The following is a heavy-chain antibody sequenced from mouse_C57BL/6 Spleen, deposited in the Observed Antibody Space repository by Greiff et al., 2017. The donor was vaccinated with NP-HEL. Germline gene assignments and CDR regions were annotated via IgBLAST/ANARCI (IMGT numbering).Heavy chain of an antibody. Sequence: EVKLQESGPGLVKPSQSLSLTCSVTGYSITSGYYWNWIRQFPGNKLEWMGYISYDGSNNYNPSLKNRISITRDTSKNQFFLKLNSVTTEDTATYYCARGSNYGYDYYAMDYWGQGTSVTVSS. CDR2: ISYDGSN. CDR3: ARGSNYGYDYYAMDY. CDR1: GYSITSGYY. J-gene: IGHJ4*01. D-gene: IGHD2-5*01. V-gene: IGHV3-6*01.